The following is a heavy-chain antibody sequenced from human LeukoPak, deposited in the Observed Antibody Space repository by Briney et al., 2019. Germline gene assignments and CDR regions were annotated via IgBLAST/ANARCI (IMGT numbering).Heavy chain of an antibody. V-gene: IGHV3-30*03. D-gene: IGHD5-24*01. CDR2: ISYPRSYQ. Sequence: GGSLRLSCAASGFTFSSYSMNWVRQAPGKGLEWVALISYPRSYQYYIDSVKGRFTSSRDNSKNTLYLQMNSLRAEDTAVYYCAIDPLREGGQGTLVTVSS. CDR3: AIDPLRE. CDR1: GFTFSSYS. J-gene: IGHJ4*02.